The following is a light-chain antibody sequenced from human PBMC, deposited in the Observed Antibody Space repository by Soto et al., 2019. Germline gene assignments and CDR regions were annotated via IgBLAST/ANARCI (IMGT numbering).Light chain of an antibody. CDR2: GAS. CDR3: QQCNNGPQK. V-gene: IGKV3-15*01. J-gene: IGKJ1*01. Sequence: EVVMTQSPATLSVSPGERATLSCRASQTVGRKLAWYQQKPGQAPRLLIYGASTRATGIPARFSGSGSGTEFTLTISSLQSEDFAVYYCQQCNNGPQKFGQGTKV. CDR1: QTVGRK.